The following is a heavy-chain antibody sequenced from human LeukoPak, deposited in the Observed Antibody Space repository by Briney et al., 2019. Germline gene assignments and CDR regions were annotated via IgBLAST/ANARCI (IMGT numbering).Heavy chain of an antibody. Sequence: SETLFLTCAVYGGSFSGYYWSWIRQPPGKGLEWIGEINHSGSTNYNPSLKSRVTISVDTSKNQFSLKLSSVTAAGTAVYYCARGPDIVVVPAAIYYGMDVWGQGTTVTVSS. CDR2: INHSGST. CDR1: GGSFSGYY. CDR3: ARGPDIVVVPAAIYYGMDV. D-gene: IGHD2-2*01. V-gene: IGHV4-34*01. J-gene: IGHJ6*02.